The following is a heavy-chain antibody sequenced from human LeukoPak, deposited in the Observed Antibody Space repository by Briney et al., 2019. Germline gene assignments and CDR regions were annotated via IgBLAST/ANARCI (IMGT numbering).Heavy chain of an antibody. J-gene: IGHJ3*02. CDR1: GYTFTSYG. V-gene: IGHV1-18*01. CDR3: ARGADRTYYYDSSGLGAFDI. Sequence: ASVKVSCKASGYTFTSYGISWVRQAPGQGLEWMGWISAYNGNTNYAQKLQGRVTMTTDTSTSTAYMELRSLRSDDTAVYYCARGADRTYYYDSSGLGAFDIWGQGTMVIVSS. D-gene: IGHD3-22*01. CDR2: ISAYNGNT.